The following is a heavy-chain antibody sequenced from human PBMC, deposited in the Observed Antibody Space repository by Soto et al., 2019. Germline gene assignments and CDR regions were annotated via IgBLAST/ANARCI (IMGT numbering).Heavy chain of an antibody. CDR2: ITSTSSYI. D-gene: IGHD2-2*01. V-gene: IGHV3-21*01. CDR3: ARDPRYCDTTSCFYP. J-gene: IGHJ5*02. Sequence: EVHLVESGGGLVKPGGSLRISCAASGFNFSSYSMNWVRQAPGKGLEWVSSITSTSSYIYYADSVKGRFTISRDNAKNSLLLQMNSLRAEDTAVFFCARDPRYCDTTSCFYPWGQGTLVTVSS. CDR1: GFNFSSYS.